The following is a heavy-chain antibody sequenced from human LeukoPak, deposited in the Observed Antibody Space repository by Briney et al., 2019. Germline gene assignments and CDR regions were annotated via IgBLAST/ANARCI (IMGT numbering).Heavy chain of an antibody. D-gene: IGHD5-24*01. J-gene: IGHJ4*02. CDR1: GFPFSSYW. CDR3: TRVGYIDEGIDY. CDR2: IKKNGSKK. Sequence: GGSLRLSCVASGFPFSSYWMTWVRQAPGEGLEWVANIKKNGSKKSYVDSVKGRFTISRDNAKNSLYLQMNSLRAEDTAIYYCTRVGYIDEGIDYWGQGTLVTVSS. V-gene: IGHV3-7*04.